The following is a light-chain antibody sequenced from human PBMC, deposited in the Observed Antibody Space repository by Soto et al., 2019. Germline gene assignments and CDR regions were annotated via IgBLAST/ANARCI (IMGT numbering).Light chain of an antibody. Sequence: EIASTQSPGTLSLSPGERATLSFRASQGASSSYLAWDQQNPGQTARPLIYVASSRVTGSQDWISGSGSGTEFSLTFSILEPEYFAMYYCHLYDTSPPVNFGQGTRLEIK. V-gene: IGKV3-20*01. CDR1: QGASSSY. J-gene: IGKJ5*01. CDR2: VAS. CDR3: HLYDTSPPVN.